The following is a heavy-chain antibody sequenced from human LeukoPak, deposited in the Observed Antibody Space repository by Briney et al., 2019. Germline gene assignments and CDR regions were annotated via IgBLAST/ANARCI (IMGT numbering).Heavy chain of an antibody. J-gene: IGHJ3*02. CDR2: ISFDASNK. CDR3: ARRSAAKDAFDI. V-gene: IGHV3-30*03. Sequence: GGSLRLSCAASGFTFSSYGMHWVRQAPGKGLEWVAAISFDASNKYYADSVKGRFTISRDNSKNTLYLQMNSLRAEDAAVYYCARRSAAKDAFDIWGQGTKVTVSS. CDR1: GFTFSSYG. D-gene: IGHD6-25*01.